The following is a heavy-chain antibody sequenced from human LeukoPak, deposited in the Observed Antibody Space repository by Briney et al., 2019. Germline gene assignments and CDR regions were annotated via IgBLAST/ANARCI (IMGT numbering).Heavy chain of an antibody. J-gene: IGHJ4*02. CDR2: IWYDGSNK. V-gene: IGHV3-33*08. CDR3: ARADSGSYYYFDY. Sequence: PGGSLRLSCAASGFTFSSYGMHWVRQAPGKGLEWVAVIWYDGSNKYYADSAKGRFTISRDNSKNTLYLQMNSLRAEDTAVYYCARADSGSYYYFDYWGQGTLVTVSS. D-gene: IGHD1-26*01. CDR1: GFTFSSYG.